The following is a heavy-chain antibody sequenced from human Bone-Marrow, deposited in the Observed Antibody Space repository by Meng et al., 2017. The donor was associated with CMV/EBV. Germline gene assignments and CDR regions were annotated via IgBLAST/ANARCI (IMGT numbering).Heavy chain of an antibody. D-gene: IGHD3-9*01. V-gene: IGHV3-74*01. CDR1: GFTFSNYE. Sequence: GESLKISCAASGFTFSNYEMNWVRQAPGKGLVWVSRINSDGSSTSYADSVKGRFTISRDNAKNTLYLQMNSLRAEDTAVYYCARSGGSTYYDILTGPDGHADWGQGKLVTFSS. CDR3: ARSGGSTYYDILTGPDGHAD. CDR2: INSDGSST. J-gene: IGHJ4*02.